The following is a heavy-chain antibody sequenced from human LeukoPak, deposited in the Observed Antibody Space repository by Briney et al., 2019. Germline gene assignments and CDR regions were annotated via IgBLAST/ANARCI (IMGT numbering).Heavy chain of an antibody. CDR2: IRNKAYGETT. J-gene: IGHJ4*02. CDR1: GFTFHNYA. Sequence: GGSLRLSCAASGFTFHNYAMAWVRQAPGKGLECVGFIRNKAYGETTQYAASVKGRFTISRDDSKSIAHLQMNSLKTEDTAVYYCARGGSINMYTSRSFDYWGQGTLVTVSS. CDR3: ARGGSINMYTSRSFDY. D-gene: IGHD6-13*01. V-gene: IGHV3-49*04.